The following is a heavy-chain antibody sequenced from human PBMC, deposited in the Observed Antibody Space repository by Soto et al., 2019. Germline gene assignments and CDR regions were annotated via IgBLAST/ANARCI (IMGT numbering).Heavy chain of an antibody. V-gene: IGHV4-59*01. CDR3: ARAARGYYYYGMDV. CDR2: IYYSGST. Sequence: SETLSLTCTVSGGSISSYYWSWIRQPPGKGLEWIGYIYYSGSTNYNPSLKSRVTISVDTSKNQFSLKLSSVAAADTAVYYCARAARGYYYYGMDVWGQGTTVTVSS. CDR1: GGSISSYY. J-gene: IGHJ6*02.